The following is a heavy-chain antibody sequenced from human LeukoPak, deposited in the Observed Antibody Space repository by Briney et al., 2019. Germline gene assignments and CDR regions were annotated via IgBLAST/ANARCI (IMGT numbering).Heavy chain of an antibody. CDR2: ISGSGGST. J-gene: IGHJ4*02. Sequence: GGSLRLSCAVSGFTFSSFVLSWVRQAPGKGLEWVSAISGSGGSTYYADSVKGRFTISRDNSKNTLYLQMNSLRAEDTAVYYSVKGDWDRRYAMDYGGQGTLVTVSS. D-gene: IGHD3/OR15-3a*01. CDR3: VKGDWDRRYAMDY. CDR1: GFTFSSFV. V-gene: IGHV3-23*01.